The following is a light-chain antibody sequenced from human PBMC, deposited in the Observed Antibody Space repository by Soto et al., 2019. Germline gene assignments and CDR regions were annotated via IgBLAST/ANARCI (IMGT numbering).Light chain of an antibody. V-gene: IGKV3-20*01. CDR3: QQYANLPRT. J-gene: IGKJ1*01. Sequence: EIVLTQSPGTLSLSPGERATLSCRASQSVTSNYLAWYQQKPGQAPRLLIYLVFSRAPGIPDRFSGSGSGTDFTLTISRLEPDDFAVYYCQQYANLPRTFGQGTKVEIK. CDR1: QSVTSNY. CDR2: LVF.